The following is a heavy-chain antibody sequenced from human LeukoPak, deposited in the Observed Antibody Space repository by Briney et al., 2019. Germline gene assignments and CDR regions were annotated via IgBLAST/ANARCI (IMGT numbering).Heavy chain of an antibody. V-gene: IGHV3-23*01. CDR1: GFTFSSYA. CDR3: ARTDYYGSGSYLWYFDY. CDR2: ISGSGGST. J-gene: IGHJ4*02. Sequence: GGSLRLSCAASGFTFSSYAMSWVRQAPGKGLEWVSAISGSGGSTYYADSVKGRFTISRDNSKNTLYLQMNSLRAEDTAVYYCARTDYYGSGSYLWYFDYWGQGTLVTVSS. D-gene: IGHD3-10*01.